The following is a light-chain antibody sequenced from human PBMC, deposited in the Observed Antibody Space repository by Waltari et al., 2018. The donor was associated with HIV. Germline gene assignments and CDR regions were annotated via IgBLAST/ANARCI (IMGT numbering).Light chain of an antibody. Sequence: SYEVTQPLSVSVALGQTARITCRANNIGSKSVHWYQQQPGQAPVLVIYRDKNRPSGVPERFAGSNSVNTATLTISGAQAGDEADYDCHVWDSSNAEDVFGTGTKVSVL. CDR1: NIGSKS. V-gene: IGLV3-9*01. CDR2: RDK. CDR3: HVWDSSNAEDV. J-gene: IGLJ1*01.